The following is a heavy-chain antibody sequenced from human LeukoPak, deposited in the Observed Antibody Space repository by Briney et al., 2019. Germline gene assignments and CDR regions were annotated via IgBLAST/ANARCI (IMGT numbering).Heavy chain of an antibody. CDR3: LRRVPFEGMDV. CDR1: GFGLRSFE. J-gene: IGHJ6*02. Sequence: GGSLRLSCAASGFGLRSFEVNWVRQTPGKGLEWVSFVTGDKLYFADSVMGRFTVSRDNAKNSLYLQMNSLRDEDTAIYYCLRRVPFEGMDVWGQGTTVTVSS. V-gene: IGHV3-48*03. CDR2: VTGDKL. D-gene: IGHD3-3*01.